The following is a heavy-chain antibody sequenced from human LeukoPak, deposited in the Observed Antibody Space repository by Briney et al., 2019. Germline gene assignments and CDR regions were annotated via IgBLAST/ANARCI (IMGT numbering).Heavy chain of an antibody. CDR2: IYYSGNT. J-gene: IGHJ6*03. Sequence: SETLSLTCAVYGGSFSGYYWSWIRQPPGQGLEWIGSIYYSGNTYYNPSLKSPVTISIDTSKSQFSLRLISVTAADTAVYYCARVRGSSGSYEYYHYLDVWGKGTTVTISS. V-gene: IGHV4-34*01. D-gene: IGHD1-26*01. CDR3: ARVRGSSGSYEYYHYLDV. CDR1: GGSFSGYY.